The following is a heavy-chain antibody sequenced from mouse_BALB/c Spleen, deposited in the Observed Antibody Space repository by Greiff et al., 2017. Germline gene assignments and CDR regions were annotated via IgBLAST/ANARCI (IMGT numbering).Heavy chain of an antibody. D-gene: IGHD1-2*01. CDR2: IWTGGGT. CDR3: VRYGYPGYYFDY. J-gene: IGHJ2*01. CDR1: GFSLTSYD. V-gene: IGHV2-9-2*01. Sequence: VQLQQSGPGLVAPSQSLSITCTVSGFSLTSYDISWIRQPPGKGLEWLGVIWTGGGTNYNSAFMSRLSISKDNSKSQVFLKMNSLQTDDTAIYYCVRYGYPGYYFDYWGQGTTLTVSS.